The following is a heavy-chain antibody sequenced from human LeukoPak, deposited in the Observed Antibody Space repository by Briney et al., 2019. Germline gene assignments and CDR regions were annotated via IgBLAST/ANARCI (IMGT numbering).Heavy chain of an antibody. CDR3: ARGFLRNGFDY. J-gene: IGHJ4*02. V-gene: IGHV6-1*01. CDR2: TSYKSKWYN. CDR1: GDSVSSNSVA. Sequence: SQTLSLTCALSGDSVSSNSVAWNWIRQSPSRGLEWLGRTSYKSKWYNNYAVSVKSRITINPDTSKNQFSLQLNSVTPEDTAVYYCARGFLRNGFDYWGQGTLLTVSS. D-gene: IGHD1-1*01.